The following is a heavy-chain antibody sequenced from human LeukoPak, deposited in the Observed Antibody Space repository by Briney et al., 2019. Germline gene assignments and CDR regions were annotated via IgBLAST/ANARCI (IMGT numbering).Heavy chain of an antibody. CDR1: GITLSNYG. V-gene: IGHV3-23*01. CDR3: AKRGVVIRVILVGFHKEAYYFDY. J-gene: IGHJ4*02. CDR2: ISDSGGRT. Sequence: GGSLRLSCAVSGITLSNYGMSWVRQAPGKGLEWVAGISDSGGRTNYADSVKGRFAISRDNPRNTLYLQMNSLRAEDTAVYFCAKRGVVIRVILVGFHKEAYYFDYWGQGTLVTVSS. D-gene: IGHD3-22*01.